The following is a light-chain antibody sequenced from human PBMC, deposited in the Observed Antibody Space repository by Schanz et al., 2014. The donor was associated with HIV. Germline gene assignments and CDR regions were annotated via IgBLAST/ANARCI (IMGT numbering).Light chain of an antibody. CDR1: SSDVGGYNY. CDR2: DVD. CDR3: SSYTTTSTLL. Sequence: QSVLTQPASVSGSPGQSITISCTGTSSDVGGYNYVSWYQHHPGKAPKLIIFDVDNRPSGVSNRFSGSKSGNTASLTISGLQAEDEADYYCSSYTTTSTLLFGGGTKLTVL. V-gene: IGLV2-14*03. J-gene: IGLJ2*01.